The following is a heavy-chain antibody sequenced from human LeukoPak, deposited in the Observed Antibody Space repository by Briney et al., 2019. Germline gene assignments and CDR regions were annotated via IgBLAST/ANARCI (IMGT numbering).Heavy chain of an antibody. J-gene: IGHJ6*03. V-gene: IGHV4-30-4*08. CDR2: IFYSGRT. CDR1: GDSLISGAHY. CDR3: ARYYDTLSYMDV. D-gene: IGHD3-9*01. Sequence: TSQTLSLTCIVSGDSLISGAHYWSWIRQAPGRGLEWLAYIFYSGRTYYNPSVKSRLDISINTSENQFSVKLSSVTAADTAVYYCARYYDTLSYMDVWGKGTTVTVSS.